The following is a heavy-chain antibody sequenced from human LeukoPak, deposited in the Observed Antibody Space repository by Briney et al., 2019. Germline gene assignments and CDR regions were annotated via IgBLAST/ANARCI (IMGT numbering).Heavy chain of an antibody. Sequence: GGSLRLSCAASGFTVSSNYMSWVRQAPGKGLEWVSIIYTGDNTFYADSVKGRFTISRDNSKNTLYLQMNSLRAEDTAVYYCARAHPGDYSDFQFDYWGQGTLVTVSS. V-gene: IGHV3-66*01. D-gene: IGHD4-11*01. CDR3: ARAHPGDYSDFQFDY. CDR2: IYTGDNT. J-gene: IGHJ4*02. CDR1: GFTVSSNY.